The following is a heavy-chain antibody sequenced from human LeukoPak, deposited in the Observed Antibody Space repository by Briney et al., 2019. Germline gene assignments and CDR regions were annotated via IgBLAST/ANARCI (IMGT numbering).Heavy chain of an antibody. D-gene: IGHD3-10*01. Sequence: GGSLRLSCAASGFTLDDYTMHWVRQTPGKGLEWVSLISWDGGSTYYADSVKGRFTISRDNSKNSLYLQMNSLRSEDTALYYCAKAYGSGGRSYYGMDVWGQGTTVTVSS. CDR3: AKAYGSGGRSYYGMDV. CDR2: ISWDGGST. J-gene: IGHJ6*02. V-gene: IGHV3-43*01. CDR1: GFTLDDYT.